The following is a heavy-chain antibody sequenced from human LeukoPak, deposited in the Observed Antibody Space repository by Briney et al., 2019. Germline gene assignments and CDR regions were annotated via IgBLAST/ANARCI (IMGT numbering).Heavy chain of an antibody. J-gene: IGHJ3*02. CDR2: VSSSGST. D-gene: IGHD3-16*01. V-gene: IGHV4-4*07. Sequence: PSETLSLTCTVSGGSISRYYWSWIRQPAGKGLEWIGRVSSSGSTNYNPSPKSRVTMSVDTSKNQFSLKLSSVTAPDTAVYYCASPYDYVWGSYQDAFDIWGQGTMVTVSS. CDR1: GGSISRYY. CDR3: ASPYDYVWGSYQDAFDI.